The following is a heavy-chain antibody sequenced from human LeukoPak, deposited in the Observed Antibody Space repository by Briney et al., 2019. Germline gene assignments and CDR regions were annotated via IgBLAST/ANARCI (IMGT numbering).Heavy chain of an antibody. D-gene: IGHD3-10*01. V-gene: IGHV1-8*01. CDR3: ARAASITMVRGEFDP. CDR1: GYTFTSYD. CDR2: MNPNSGNT. J-gene: IGHJ5*02. Sequence: GASVKASCKASGYTFTSYDINWVRQATGQGLEWMGWMNPNSGNTGYAQKFQGRVTMTRNTSISTAYMELSSLRSEDTAVYYCARAASITMVRGEFDPWGQGTLVTVSS.